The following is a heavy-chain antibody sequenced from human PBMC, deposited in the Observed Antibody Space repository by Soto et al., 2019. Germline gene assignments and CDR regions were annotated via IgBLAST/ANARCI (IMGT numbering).Heavy chain of an antibody. CDR3: AREEGGYDGYYYYFMDV. V-gene: IGHV3-48*01. Sequence: PGGSLTLSCAASGFTFSSYSMNWVRQAPGKGLEWVSYISSRSSTIYYADSVKGRFTISRDNAKNSLYLQMNSLRAEDTAVYYCAREEGGYDGYYYYFMDVWGKGTTVTVSS. CDR2: ISSRSSTI. D-gene: IGHD5-12*01. CDR1: GFTFSSYS. J-gene: IGHJ6*03.